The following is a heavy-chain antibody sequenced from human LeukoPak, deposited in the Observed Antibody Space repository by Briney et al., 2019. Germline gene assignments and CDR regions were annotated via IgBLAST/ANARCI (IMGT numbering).Heavy chain of an antibody. J-gene: IGHJ4*02. Sequence: ASAKVSCKASGYTFTSYGISWVRQAPGQGLEWMGWISAYNGNTNYAQKLQGRVTMTTDTSTSTAYMELRSLRSDDTAVYYCARADPIVATYYFDYWGQGTLVTVSS. D-gene: IGHD5-12*01. CDR1: GYTFTSYG. V-gene: IGHV1-18*01. CDR3: ARADPIVATYYFDY. CDR2: ISAYNGNT.